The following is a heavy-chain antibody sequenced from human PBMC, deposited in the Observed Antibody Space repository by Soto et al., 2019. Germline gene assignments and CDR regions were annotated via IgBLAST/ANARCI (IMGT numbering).Heavy chain of an antibody. CDR1: EFTFSNYW. CDR2: INGDGSNM. V-gene: IGHV3-74*01. D-gene: IGHD2-15*01. CDR3: ARGFRWGMDV. J-gene: IGHJ6*02. Sequence: PGGSLRLSCAASEFTFSNYWFPWVRQTPGKGLMWVSRINGDGSNMFYADSVKGRFTISRDNAKNTLYLQMNSLRAEDTALDYCARGFRWGMDVWGQGTTVTVSS.